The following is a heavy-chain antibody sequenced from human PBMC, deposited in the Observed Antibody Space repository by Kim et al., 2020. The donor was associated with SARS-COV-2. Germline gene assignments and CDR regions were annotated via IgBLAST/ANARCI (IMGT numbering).Heavy chain of an antibody. V-gene: IGHV4-31*03. D-gene: IGHD6-13*01. CDR1: GGSISSGGYY. Sequence: SETLCLTCTVSGGSISSGGYYWSWLRQHPGKGLEWIGYIYYSGSTYYNPSLKSRVTISVDTYKNQFSLKLSSVTAADTAVYYCAGFSAMAAAGAWGQGTLVTVSS. CDR2: IYYSGST. J-gene: IGHJ5*02. CDR3: AGFSAMAAAGA.